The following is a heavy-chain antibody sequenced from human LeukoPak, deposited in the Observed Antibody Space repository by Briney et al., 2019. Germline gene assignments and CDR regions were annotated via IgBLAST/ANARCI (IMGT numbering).Heavy chain of an antibody. CDR2: IYSGGST. CDR3: ARDYWGLDY. V-gene: IGHV3-53*01. Sequence: GGSLRLSCTASRFYFSTYDMNWVRQVPGKGLEWVSVIYSGGSTYYADSVKGRFTISRDNSKNTLYLQMNSLRAEDTAVYYCARDYWGLDYWGRGTLVTVSA. D-gene: IGHD2-21*01. J-gene: IGHJ4*02. CDR1: RFYFSTYD.